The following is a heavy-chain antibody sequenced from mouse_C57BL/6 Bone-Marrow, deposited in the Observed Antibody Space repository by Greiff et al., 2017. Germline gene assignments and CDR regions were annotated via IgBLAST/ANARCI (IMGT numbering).Heavy chain of an antibody. V-gene: IGHV5-12*01. CDR1: GFTFSDYY. Sequence: EVMLVESGGGLVQPGGSLKLSCAASGFTFSDYYMYWVRQTPEKRLEWVAYISNGGGSTYYPDTVKGRFTISRDNAKNTLYLQMSRLKSEDTAMYYCARRVYYYGSSPYAMDYWGQGTSVTVSS. J-gene: IGHJ4*01. D-gene: IGHD1-1*01. CDR2: ISNGGGST. CDR3: ARRVYYYGSSPYAMDY.